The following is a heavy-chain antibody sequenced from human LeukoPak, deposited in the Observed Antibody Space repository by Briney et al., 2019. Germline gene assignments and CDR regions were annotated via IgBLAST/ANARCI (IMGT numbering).Heavy chain of an antibody. V-gene: IGHV3-7*01. J-gene: IGHJ5*01. CDR2: IEQDGSEK. Sequence: PGGSLRLSCAASEFTFSTYLMTWVRQAPGKGLEWVANIEQDGSEKYYADSVRGRFTISRDDGKKSLYLQMNSLRVEDTAVYYCAGERPSSSWYDFWGQGTLVTVSS. CDR1: EFTFSTYL. CDR3: AGERPSSSWYDF. D-gene: IGHD6-13*01.